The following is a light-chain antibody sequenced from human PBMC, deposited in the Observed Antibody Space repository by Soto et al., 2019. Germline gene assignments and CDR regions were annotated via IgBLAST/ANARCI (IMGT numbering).Light chain of an antibody. J-gene: IGLJ2*01. CDR1: SSDVGSYNL. CDR3: CSYAGSSTTVV. V-gene: IGLV2-23*01. CDR2: EGS. Sequence: QSALTQPASVSGSPGQSITISCTGTSSDVGSYNLVSWYQQHPGKAPKLMIYEGSKRPSGVSNRFSGSKSGHTASLTISGLQAEDEADYYCCSYAGSSTTVVFGGGTKLTVL.